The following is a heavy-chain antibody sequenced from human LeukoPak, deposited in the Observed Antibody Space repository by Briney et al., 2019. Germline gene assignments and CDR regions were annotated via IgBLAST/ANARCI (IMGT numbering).Heavy chain of an antibody. J-gene: IGHJ4*02. CDR3: ATQQWIGTFHY. CDR2: VSYTGIP. V-gene: IGHV4-61*01. CDR1: GSSVTSTNYY. D-gene: IGHD3-10*01. Sequence: PSETLSLTCTVSGSSVTSTNYYWSWIRQPPGEGLRWIGYVSYTGIPTYNPSLKSRVTISLDTSKSQFSLQLSSVTAADTAVYYCATQQWIGTFHYWGQGALVTVSS.